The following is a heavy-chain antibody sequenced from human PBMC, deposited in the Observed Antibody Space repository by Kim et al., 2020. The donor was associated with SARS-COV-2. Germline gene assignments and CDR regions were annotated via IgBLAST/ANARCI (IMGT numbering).Heavy chain of an antibody. CDR2: SRSSI. Sequence: SRSSIYYADSVKGRFTISRDNAKNSLYLQMNSLRAEDTAVYYCARDLGKSWGQGTLVTVSS. J-gene: IGHJ5*02. V-gene: IGHV3-21*01. D-gene: IGHD3-16*01. CDR3: ARDLGKS.